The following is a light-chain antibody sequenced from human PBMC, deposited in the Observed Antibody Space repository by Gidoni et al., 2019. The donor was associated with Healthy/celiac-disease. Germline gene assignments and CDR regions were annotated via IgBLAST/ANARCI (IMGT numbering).Light chain of an antibody. Sequence: QSALTQPASVSGSPGQSITISCTGTSSDVGSYNLVSWYQPHPGKAPKLMIYEGSKRPSGVSNRFSGSKSGNTASLTISGLQAEDEADYYCCSYAGSSTWFGGGTKLTVL. J-gene: IGLJ3*02. CDR1: SSDVGSYNL. V-gene: IGLV2-23*01. CDR3: CSYAGSSTW. CDR2: EGS.